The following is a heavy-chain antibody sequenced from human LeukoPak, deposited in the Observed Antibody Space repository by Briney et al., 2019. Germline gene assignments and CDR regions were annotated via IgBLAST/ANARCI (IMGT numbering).Heavy chain of an antibody. CDR1: GFTFTSYD. Sequence: SLRLSCAASGFTFTSYDMHWVRQAPGKGLEWMACITYNRSNKDYADTVKGRFTISRDNSKKPLYLQMNRLRAEDTGVYYCAKGEQWLVEGVDYWGKGTLVTVS. D-gene: IGHD6-19*01. CDR3: AKGEQWLVEGVDY. V-gene: IGHV3-30*18. CDR2: ITYNRSNK. J-gene: IGHJ4*02.